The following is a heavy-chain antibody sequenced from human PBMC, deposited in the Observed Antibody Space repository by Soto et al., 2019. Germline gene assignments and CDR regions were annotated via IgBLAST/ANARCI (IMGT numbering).Heavy chain of an antibody. V-gene: IGHV3-30-3*01. CDR3: ARGEDYYYDSSGYSHLDY. CDR2: ISYDGSNK. CDR1: GFTFSSYA. J-gene: IGHJ4*02. D-gene: IGHD3-22*01. Sequence: GGSLRLSCAASGFTFSSYAMHWVRQAPGKGLEWVAVISYDGSNKYYADSVKGRFTISRDNSKNTLYLQMNSLRAEDTAVYYCARGEDYYYDSSGYSHLDYWGQGTLVTVSS.